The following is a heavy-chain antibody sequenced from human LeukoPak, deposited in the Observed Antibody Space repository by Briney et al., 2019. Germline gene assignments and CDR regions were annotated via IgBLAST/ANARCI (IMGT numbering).Heavy chain of an antibody. Sequence: SETLSLTCTVSGGSISSGGYYWSWIRQHPGKGLEWIGYIYYSGSTYYNPSLKSRVTISVDTSKNQFSLKLSSVTAADTAVYYCARDVGRGGHFDYWGQGTLVTVSS. CDR1: GGSISSGGYY. CDR3: ARDVGRGGHFDY. CDR2: IYYSGST. D-gene: IGHD1-26*01. J-gene: IGHJ4*02. V-gene: IGHV4-31*03.